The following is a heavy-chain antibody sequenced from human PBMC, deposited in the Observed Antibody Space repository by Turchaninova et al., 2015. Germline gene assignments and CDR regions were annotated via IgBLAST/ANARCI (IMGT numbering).Heavy chain of an antibody. CDR1: GGSFSGYY. CDR2: KNHSGRP. Sequence: QVQLQQWGAGLLTPSETLSLTCAVYGGSFSGYYGSGIRQPPGKGLEGIGEKNHSGRPNYNPSLKSRVTISVDTSKNQFSLKLSSVTAADTAVYYCARSWGGGVCYFDYWGQGTLVTVSS. V-gene: IGHV4-34*01. D-gene: IGHD2-8*02. CDR3: ARSWGGGVCYFDY. J-gene: IGHJ4*02.